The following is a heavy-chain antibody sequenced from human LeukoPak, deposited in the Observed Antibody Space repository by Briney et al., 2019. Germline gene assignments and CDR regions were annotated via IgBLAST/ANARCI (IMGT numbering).Heavy chain of an antibody. CDR3: ARGQILSRGWYKHFDY. CDR1: VYTFTSYY. CDR2: INPSGGST. J-gene: IGHJ4*02. D-gene: IGHD6-19*01. Sequence: VASVKVSCKASVYTFTSYYMHWVRQAPGQGLEWMGIINPSGGSTSYAQKFQGRVTMTRDTSTSTVYMELSSLRSEDTAVYYCARGQILSRGWYKHFDYWGQGTLVTVSS. V-gene: IGHV1-46*01.